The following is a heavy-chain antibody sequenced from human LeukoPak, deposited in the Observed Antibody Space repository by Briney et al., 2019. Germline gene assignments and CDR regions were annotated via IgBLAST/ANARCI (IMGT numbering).Heavy chain of an antibody. D-gene: IGHD2-2*01. J-gene: IGHJ6*03. CDR1: GGSISSGSYY. V-gene: IGHV4-61*02. CDR3: ARGGPAVIPYYYYYYMDV. Sequence: SETLSLTCTVSGGSISSGSYYWSWIRQPAGKGLEWIGRIYTSGSTNYNPSLKSRVTISVDTSKNQFSLKLSSVTAADTAVYYCARGGPAVIPYYYYYYMDVWGKGTTVTVSS. CDR2: IYTSGST.